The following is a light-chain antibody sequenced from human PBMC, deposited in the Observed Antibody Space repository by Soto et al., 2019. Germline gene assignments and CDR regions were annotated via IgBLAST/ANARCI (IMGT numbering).Light chain of an antibody. Sequence: EIVLTHSPGTLSLSPCERATRSFSASQSVSNNYLAWYQQNPGQAPRLLIYGASNRATGIPDRFSGSGSGTEFTLTISSLQPDDFATYYCQQYNSYSFGQGTKVDIK. CDR1: QSVSNNY. CDR3: QQYNSYS. J-gene: IGKJ1*01. V-gene: IGKV3-20*01. CDR2: GAS.